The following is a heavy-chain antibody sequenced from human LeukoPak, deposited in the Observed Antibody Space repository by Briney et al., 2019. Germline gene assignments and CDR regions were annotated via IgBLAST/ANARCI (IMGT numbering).Heavy chain of an antibody. Sequence: PGGSLRLSCAASGFTLRNYVIHWVRQAPGKGLEWVAVTSSDLNVKLYADSVKGRFTISRDNSRSTLYLQMNSLRPEDTAIYYCAREGYYGSGSPPSLYFDYWGQGTLVTVSS. CDR3: AREGYYGSGSPPSLYFDY. CDR1: GFTLRNYV. J-gene: IGHJ4*02. CDR2: TSSDLNVK. V-gene: IGHV3-30-3*01. D-gene: IGHD3-10*01.